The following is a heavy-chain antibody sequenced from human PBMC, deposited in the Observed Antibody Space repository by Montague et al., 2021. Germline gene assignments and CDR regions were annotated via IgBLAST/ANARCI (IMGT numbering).Heavy chain of an antibody. J-gene: IGHJ5*02. Sequence: SETLSLTCTVSGGSISSDNYYWAWIRQPPGKGLEWIGSIYYTGSAHYNPSLNSRVTISVDTSKNQFSLKLSSVTAADTAVYYCARARVSQDPWFDPWGQGTLVTVSS. V-gene: IGHV4-39*01. CDR1: GGSISSDNYY. CDR3: ARARVSQDPWFDP. CDR2: IYYTGSA.